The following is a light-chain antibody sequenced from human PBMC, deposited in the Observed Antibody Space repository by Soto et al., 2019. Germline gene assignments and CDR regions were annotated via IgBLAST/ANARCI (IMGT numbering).Light chain of an antibody. V-gene: IGKV4-1*01. CDR3: QQYYSTFPVT. CDR2: WAS. J-gene: IGKJ3*01. Sequence: DIVMTQSPDSLAVSLGERATINCKSSQSVLYSSNNKNYLAGYQQKPGQPPKLLIYWASTRESGVPDRFSGSWSGTDFTLTINRLQAEDVAVYYCQQYYSTFPVTFGPGTKVDIK. CDR1: QSVLYSSNNKNY.